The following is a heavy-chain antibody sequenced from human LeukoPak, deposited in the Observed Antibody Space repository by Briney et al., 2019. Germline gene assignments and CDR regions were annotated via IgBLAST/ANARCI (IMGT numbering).Heavy chain of an antibody. D-gene: IGHD3-22*01. J-gene: IGHJ4*02. CDR1: GYTFTSYG. CDR3: ARARNPYDSSGYSPFEY. CDR2: ISAYNGNT. Sequence: ASVKVSCNASGYTFTSYGISWVRQPPGQGLEWMGWISAYNGNTNYAQKPQGRVTMTTDTSTSTAYMELRSLRSDDTAVYYCARARNPYDSSGYSPFEYWGQGTLVTVSS. V-gene: IGHV1-18*01.